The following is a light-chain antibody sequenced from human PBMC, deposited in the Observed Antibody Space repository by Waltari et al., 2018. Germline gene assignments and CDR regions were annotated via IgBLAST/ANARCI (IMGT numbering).Light chain of an antibody. Sequence: DIQVTQPPSSLSASIGDRVTMTCRASQNIANYLSWYQQKLGQAPKLLVYAASRLQNGVPSRFSARGSGTDFTLIINGLRPEDIATYYCHQTYTALVTFGPGTKVDV. J-gene: IGKJ3*01. CDR2: AAS. CDR1: QNIANY. CDR3: HQTYTALVT. V-gene: IGKV1-39*01.